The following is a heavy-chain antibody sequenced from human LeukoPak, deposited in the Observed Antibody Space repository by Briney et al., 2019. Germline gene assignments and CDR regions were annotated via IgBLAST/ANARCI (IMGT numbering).Heavy chain of an antibody. J-gene: IGHJ6*02. CDR1: GGSFSGGASFSGYY. CDR3: ARGPRADVSTFRTDYSYGMDV. Sequence: SETLSLTCALYGGSFSGGASFSGYYWSWIRQSPGRGLEWMGEANLSGSTNYNPSLKSRVTISGDTSKTQFSLRLRSVTAADTAVYYCARGPRADVSTFRTDYSYGMDVWGQGTTVTVSS. CDR2: ANLSGST. D-gene: IGHD1-1*01. V-gene: IGHV4-34*01.